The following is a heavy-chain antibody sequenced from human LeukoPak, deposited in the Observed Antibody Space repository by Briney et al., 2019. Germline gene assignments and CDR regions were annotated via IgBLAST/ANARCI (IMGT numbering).Heavy chain of an antibody. Sequence: ASVKVSCKASGYTFTSYYMHWVRQAPGQGLEWMGIINPSGGSTSYAQKFQGRVTMTRDTSTSTVYMELSSLRSEDTAVYYCAREIVGASGPPDAFDIWGQGTMVTVSS. CDR3: AREIVGASGPPDAFDI. D-gene: IGHD1-26*01. CDR2: INPSGGST. J-gene: IGHJ3*02. CDR1: GYTFTSYY. V-gene: IGHV1-46*01.